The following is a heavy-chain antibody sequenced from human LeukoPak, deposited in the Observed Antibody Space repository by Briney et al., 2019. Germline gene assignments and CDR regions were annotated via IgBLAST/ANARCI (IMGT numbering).Heavy chain of an antibody. D-gene: IGHD6-19*01. CDR1: GYTLTGYY. V-gene: IGHV1-2*06. Sequence: ASVKVSCKASGYTLTGYYIHWVRQAPGQGLEWMGRTNPNSGGADYAQKFQGRVSMTRDTSISTAYMELSSLRSDDTAVYYCARGPRLDSSGWYYGAFDIWGQGTMVTVS. CDR2: TNPNSGGA. CDR3: ARGPRLDSSGWYYGAFDI. J-gene: IGHJ3*02.